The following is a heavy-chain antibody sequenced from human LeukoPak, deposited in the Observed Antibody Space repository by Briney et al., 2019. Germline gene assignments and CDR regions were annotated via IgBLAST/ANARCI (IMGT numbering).Heavy chain of an antibody. Sequence: SVKVSCKASGGTFSSYAISWVRQAPGQGLEWMGGIISIFGTANYAQKFQGRVTITADESTSTAYMELSSLRSEDTAVYYCAKTKKTGYNYFDYWGQGTLVTVS. CDR2: IISIFGTA. CDR3: AKTKKTGYNYFDY. CDR1: GGTFSSYA. D-gene: IGHD3-9*01. J-gene: IGHJ4*02. V-gene: IGHV1-69*01.